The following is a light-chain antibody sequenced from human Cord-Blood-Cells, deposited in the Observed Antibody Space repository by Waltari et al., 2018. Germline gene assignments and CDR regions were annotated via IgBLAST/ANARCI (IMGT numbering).Light chain of an antibody. CDR2: DVS. J-gene: IGLJ1*01. CDR3: CSYAGSYTLV. Sequence: QSALTQPRSVSGSPGQSVTISCTGTSSDVGGYNYVSWYQQHPGKAPKLKIYDVSKRPSGVPVLFSGSKSGNTASLTIAGLQAEDEADYYGCSYAGSYTLVFGTGTKVTVL. V-gene: IGLV2-11*01. CDR1: SSDVGGYNY.